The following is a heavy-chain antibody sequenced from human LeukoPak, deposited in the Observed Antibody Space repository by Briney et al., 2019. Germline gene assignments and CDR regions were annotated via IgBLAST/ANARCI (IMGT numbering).Heavy chain of an antibody. D-gene: IGHD3-22*01. V-gene: IGHV4-30-4*08. CDR1: GGSISSGDYY. J-gene: IGHJ3*02. CDR3: ASRVTYYYDSSGPDAFDI. CDR2: IYYSGST. Sequence: SETLSLTCTVSGGSISSGDYYWSWIRQPPGKGLEWIGYIYYSGSTYYNPSLKSRVTISVDTSKNQFSLKLSSMTAADTAVYYCASRVTYYYDSSGPDAFDIWGQGTMVTVSS.